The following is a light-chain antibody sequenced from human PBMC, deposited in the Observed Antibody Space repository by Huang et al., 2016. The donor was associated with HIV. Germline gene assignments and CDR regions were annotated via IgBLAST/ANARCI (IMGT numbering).Light chain of an antibody. Sequence: EIVMTQSAATLSVSPGERATLSCRASQSVSSNLAWYQQKPGQAPRLLILGASTRATGVRARFSGSGSGTEFTLIISSLQSEEFAVYYCQQYDNWPPTFGQGTKVKIK. J-gene: IGKJ1*01. V-gene: IGKV3-15*01. CDR1: QSVSSN. CDR2: GAS. CDR3: QQYDNWPPT.